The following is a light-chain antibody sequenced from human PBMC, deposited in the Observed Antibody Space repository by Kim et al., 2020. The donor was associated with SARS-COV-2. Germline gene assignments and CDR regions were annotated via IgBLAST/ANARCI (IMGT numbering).Light chain of an antibody. CDR2: AVS. V-gene: IGLV2-14*03. Sequence: SITITCTGTSSDVGSYNYVYWYQQHPGKAPKLMIYAVSNRPSGVSNRFSGSKSGNTASLTISGLQAEDEADYYCSSYTRSSTNYVFGTGTKVTVL. CDR1: SSDVGSYNY. CDR3: SSYTRSSTNYV. J-gene: IGLJ1*01.